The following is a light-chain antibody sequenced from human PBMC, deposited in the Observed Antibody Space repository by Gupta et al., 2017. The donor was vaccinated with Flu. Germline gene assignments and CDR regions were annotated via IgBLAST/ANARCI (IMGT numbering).Light chain of an antibody. CDR3: QQSESTFDT. CDR1: QSISSY. CDR2: AAS. V-gene: IGKV1-39*01. Sequence: DIQMTQSTSSLSASVGDRVTITCRASQSISSYLDWYQQKPGKAPKLLIYAASSVQSGVPSRFSGSGSGTDFTLTISRRQPEYFATYYCQQSESTFDTFRQGTKVESK. J-gene: IGKJ2*01.